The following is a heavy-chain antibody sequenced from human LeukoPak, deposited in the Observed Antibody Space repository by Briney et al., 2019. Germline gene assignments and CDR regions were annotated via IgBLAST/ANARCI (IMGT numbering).Heavy chain of an antibody. CDR1: GGSFSGYY. V-gene: IGHV4-34*01. J-gene: IGHJ5*02. CDR3: ARGTVGARGSWFDP. CDR2: INHSGST. Sequence: NPSETLSLTCAVYGGSFSGYYWSWIRQPPGKGLEWIGEINHSGSTNYNPSLKSRVTISVDTSKNQFSLKLSSVTAADTAVYYCARGTVGARGSWFDPWGQGTLVTVSS. D-gene: IGHD1-26*01.